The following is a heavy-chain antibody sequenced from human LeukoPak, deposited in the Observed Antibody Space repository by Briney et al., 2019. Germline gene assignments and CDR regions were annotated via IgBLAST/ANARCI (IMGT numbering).Heavy chain of an antibody. D-gene: IGHD6-6*01. V-gene: IGHV3-33*08. CDR1: GFTFSRYA. Sequence: PGGSLRLSCVASGFTFSRYAMHWVRQAPGKGLEWVAVIWSDGTNKYYADSLKGRFTISRDNSKNTLYLQMNSLRAEDTAIYYCARDPVENSRSSDLYYFHYWGQGTPVTVSS. CDR3: ARDPVENSRSSDLYYFHY. J-gene: IGHJ4*02. CDR2: IWSDGTNK.